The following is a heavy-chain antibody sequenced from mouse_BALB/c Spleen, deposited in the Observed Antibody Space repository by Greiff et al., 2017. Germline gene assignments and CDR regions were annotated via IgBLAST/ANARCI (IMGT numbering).Heavy chain of an antibody. CDR2: IYPGDGDT. CDR3: ARKKMITTGGLDY. V-gene: IGHV1-82*01. J-gene: IGHJ2*01. CDR1: GYAFSSSW. D-gene: IGHD2-4*01. Sequence: VQLQQSGPELVKPGASVKISCKASGYAFSSSWMNWVKQRPGQGLEWIGRIYPGDGDTNYNGKFKGKATLTADKSSSTAYMQLSSLTSVDSAVYFCARKKMITTGGLDYWGQGTTLTVSS.